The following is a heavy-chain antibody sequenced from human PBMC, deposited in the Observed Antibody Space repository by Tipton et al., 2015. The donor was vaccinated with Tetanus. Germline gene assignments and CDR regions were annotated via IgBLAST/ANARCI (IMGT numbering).Heavy chain of an antibody. CDR3: AREDYDGWFDP. CDR2: ISSSSSYI. V-gene: IGHV3-21*01. CDR1: GFTFSSYS. Sequence: AASGFTFSSYSMNWVRQAPGKGLEWVSSISSSSSYIYYADSVKGRFTISRDNAKNSLYLQMNSLRAEDTAVYYCAREDYDGWFDPWGQGTLVTVSS. J-gene: IGHJ5*02. D-gene: IGHD4-23*01.